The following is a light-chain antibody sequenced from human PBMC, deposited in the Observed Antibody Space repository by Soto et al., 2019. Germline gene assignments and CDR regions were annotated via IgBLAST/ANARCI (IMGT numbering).Light chain of an antibody. CDR2: DVS. CDR1: SSDVAIYNY. J-gene: IGLJ1*01. V-gene: IGLV2-11*01. CDR3: CSYAGSYTFARNV. Sequence: QSALTQPRSVSGSPGQSVTICCTGTSSDVAIYNYISWYQQHPGEAPKLMIHDVSERPSGVPDRFSGSKSGNTSSLTISGLQAEDEADYYCCSYAGSYTFARNVFGTGTKLTVL.